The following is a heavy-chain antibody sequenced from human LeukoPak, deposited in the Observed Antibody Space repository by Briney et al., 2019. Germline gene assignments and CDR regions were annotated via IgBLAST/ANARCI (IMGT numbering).Heavy chain of an antibody. CDR1: GGSISSYY. D-gene: IGHD1-14*01. J-gene: IGHJ6*03. Sequence: SETLSLTCTVSGGSISSYYWSWIRQPPGKGLEWIGYIYYSGSTNYNPSLKSRVTISVDTSKNQFSLKLSSVTAADTAVYYCAREALHRYPPWYYYYYMDVWGEGTTVTVSS. CDR3: AREALHRYPPWYYYYYMDV. V-gene: IGHV4-59*01. CDR2: IYYSGST.